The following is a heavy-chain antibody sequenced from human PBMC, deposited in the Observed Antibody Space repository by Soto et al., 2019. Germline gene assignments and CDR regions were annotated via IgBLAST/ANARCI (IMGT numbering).Heavy chain of an antibody. Sequence: GGSLRLSCAASGFTFSSYSMNLVRQSPGKGLEWVSSISSSSSYIYYADSVKGRFTISRDNAKNSLYLQMNSLRAEDTAVYYCARDFFYGDYAWFDPWGQGTLVTVSS. CDR2: ISSSSSYI. CDR3: ARDFFYGDYAWFDP. CDR1: GFTFSSYS. V-gene: IGHV3-21*01. J-gene: IGHJ5*02. D-gene: IGHD4-17*01.